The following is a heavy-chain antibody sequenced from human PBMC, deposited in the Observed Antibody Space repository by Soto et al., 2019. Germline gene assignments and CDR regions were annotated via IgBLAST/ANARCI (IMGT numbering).Heavy chain of an antibody. Sequence: PPETLSLTCAVSGGSISSGGYSGSWIRQPQGTGLEWIGYIYHSGSTYYNPSLKSRVTISVDRSKNQFSLKLSSVTAADTAVYYCARGRGEYCSSTSCYLWFDPWGQGTLVTVSS. V-gene: IGHV4-30-2*01. J-gene: IGHJ5*02. CDR1: GGSISSGGYS. CDR3: ARGRGEYCSSTSCYLWFDP. D-gene: IGHD2-2*01. CDR2: IYHSGST.